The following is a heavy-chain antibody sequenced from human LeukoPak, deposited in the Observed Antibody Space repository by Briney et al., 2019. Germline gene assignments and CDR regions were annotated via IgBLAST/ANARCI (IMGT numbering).Heavy chain of an antibody. CDR1: GGSISSYY. CDR3: ASMDDSSGYYYR. D-gene: IGHD3-22*01. V-gene: IGHV4-59*01. J-gene: IGHJ4*02. CDR2: IYYSGST. Sequence: KPSETLSLTCTVSGGSISSYYWSWIRQPPGKGLEWIGYIYYSGSTNYNPSLKSRVTISVDTSKNQFSLKLSSVTAADTAVYYCASMDDSSGYYYRWGQGTLVTASS.